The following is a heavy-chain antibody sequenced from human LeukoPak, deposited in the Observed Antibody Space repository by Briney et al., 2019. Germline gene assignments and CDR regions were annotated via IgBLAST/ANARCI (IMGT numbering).Heavy chain of an antibody. CDR1: GDTFTGYY. CDR3: ARLTSSWFDS. V-gene: IGHV1-2*02. Sequence: ASVKVSCKASGDTFTGYYMHWVRQAPGQGLEWMGWISPNSGGTNYAQKFQGRVTMTRDTSISTAYMELSRLRSDDTAVYYCARLTSSWFDSWGQGTLVTVSS. J-gene: IGHJ5*01. D-gene: IGHD2-2*01. CDR2: ISPNSGGT.